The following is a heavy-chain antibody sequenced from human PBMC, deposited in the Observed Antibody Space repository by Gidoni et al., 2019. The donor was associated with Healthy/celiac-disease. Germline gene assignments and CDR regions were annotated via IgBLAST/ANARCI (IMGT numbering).Heavy chain of an antibody. CDR1: GFTFSRYS. J-gene: IGHJ6*02. CDR3: ARDSQDLWGGTNYYYGMDV. Sequence: EVQLVESGGGLVQPGGSLRLSCAASGFTFSRYSMNWVRQAPGKGLEWVSYISSSSSTIYYADSVKGRFTISRDNAKNSLYLQMNSLRAEDTAVYYCARDSQDLWGGTNYYYGMDVWGQGTTVTVSS. CDR2: ISSSSSTI. V-gene: IGHV3-48*04. D-gene: IGHD1-1*01.